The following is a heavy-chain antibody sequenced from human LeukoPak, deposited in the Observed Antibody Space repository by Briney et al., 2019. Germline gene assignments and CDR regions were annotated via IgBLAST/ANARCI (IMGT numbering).Heavy chain of an antibody. Sequence: GRSLRLSCAASGFTFSRYGIHWVRQAPGKGLEWVAVIWYDGSNKYYADSVKGRFTISRDNSKNTLYLQMNSLRAEDTAVYYCARWVYCSTSTCHKYLDYWGRGTLVTVSS. V-gene: IGHV3-33*01. J-gene: IGHJ4*02. CDR1: GFTFSRYG. CDR2: IWYDGSNK. CDR3: ARWVYCSTSTCHKYLDY. D-gene: IGHD2-2*02.